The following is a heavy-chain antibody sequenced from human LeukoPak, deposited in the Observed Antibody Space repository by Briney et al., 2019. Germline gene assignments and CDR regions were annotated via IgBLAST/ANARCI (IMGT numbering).Heavy chain of an antibody. D-gene: IGHD6-19*01. V-gene: IGHV3-30*02. CDR2: IRFDGNNK. CDR1: GFTFSSYG. CDR3: AKAFLSLSSGWEEGFDP. J-gene: IGHJ5*02. Sequence: GGSLRLSCAASGFTFSSYGMHWVRQAPDKGLEWVAFIRFDGNNKYFADSVKGRFTISRDNSKNTLYLQMNSLRAEDTAMYYCAKAFLSLSSGWEEGFDPWGQGTLVTVSS.